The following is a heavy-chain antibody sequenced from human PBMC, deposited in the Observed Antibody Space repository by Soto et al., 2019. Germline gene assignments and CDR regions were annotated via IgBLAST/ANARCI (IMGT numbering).Heavy chain of an antibody. J-gene: IGHJ6*02. CDR2: INPNSGGT. Sequence: ASVKVSCKASGYTFTGYYMHWVRQAPGQGLEWMGWINPNSGGTNYAQKFQGWVTMTRDTSISTAYMELSRLRSEDTAVYFCARGSGCSNTRCSGMDVWGQGTTVTVSS. CDR3: ARGSGCSNTRCSGMDV. V-gene: IGHV1-2*04. D-gene: IGHD2-2*01. CDR1: GYTFTGYY.